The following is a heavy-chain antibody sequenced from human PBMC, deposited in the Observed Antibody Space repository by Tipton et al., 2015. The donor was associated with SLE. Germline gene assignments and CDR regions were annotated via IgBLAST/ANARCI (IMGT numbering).Heavy chain of an antibody. V-gene: IGHV4-61*02. J-gene: IGHJ4*02. D-gene: IGHD2-2*01. CDR2: IYTSGRT. CDR3: AVYCSSTSCAFDY. Sequence: TLSLTCTVSGGSISSGSYYWSWIRQPAGKGLEWVGRIYTSGRTNYNPSLKSRVTISVDTSKNHFSLKLSSVTAADTAVYYCAVYCSSTSCAFDYWGQGTLVTVSS. CDR1: GGSISSGSYY.